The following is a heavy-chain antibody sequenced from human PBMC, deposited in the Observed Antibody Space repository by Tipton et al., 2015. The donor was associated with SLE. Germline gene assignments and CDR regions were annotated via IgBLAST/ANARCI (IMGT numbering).Heavy chain of an antibody. J-gene: IGHJ4*02. CDR2: IRYDGSNK. D-gene: IGHD6-19*01. Sequence: SLRLSCAASGFTFDDYAMHWVRQAPGKGLEWVAFIRYDGSNKYYADSVKGRFTISRDNSKNTLYLQMNSLRAEDTAVYYCAKDGIAVAGTFGYWGQGTLVTVSS. CDR3: AKDGIAVAGTFGY. V-gene: IGHV3-30*02. CDR1: GFTFDDYA.